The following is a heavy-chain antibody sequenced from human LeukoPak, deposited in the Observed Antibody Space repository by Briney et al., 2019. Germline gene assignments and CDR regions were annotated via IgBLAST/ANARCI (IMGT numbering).Heavy chain of an antibody. CDR2: ISGSGGST. CDR1: GFTFSSYA. J-gene: IGHJ4*02. V-gene: IGHV3-23*01. CDR3: AKDLNRDIVATTFDY. D-gene: IGHD5-12*01. Sequence: GRSLRLSRAASGFTFSSYAMSWVRQAPGKGLERVSAISGSGGSTYYADSVKGRFTISRDNSKNTLYLQMNSLRAEDTAVYYCAKDLNRDIVATTFDYWGQGTLVTVSS.